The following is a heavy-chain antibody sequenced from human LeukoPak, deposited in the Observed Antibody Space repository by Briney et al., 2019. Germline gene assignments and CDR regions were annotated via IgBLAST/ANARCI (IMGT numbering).Heavy chain of an antibody. V-gene: IGHV3-48*01. CDR2: ITLSITTI. CDR3: ARRASSSSHGYYYYYMDV. J-gene: IGHJ6*03. D-gene: IGHD6-13*01. Sequence: GGSLSLSCAASGFTFSNYNMNWVRQAPGTGLEWVGYITLSITTIYYADSVKGRFTISRDNANNSPSLQMNSLRAEDTAAYYCARRASSSSHGYYYYYMDVWGKGTTVTVSS. CDR1: GFTFSNYN.